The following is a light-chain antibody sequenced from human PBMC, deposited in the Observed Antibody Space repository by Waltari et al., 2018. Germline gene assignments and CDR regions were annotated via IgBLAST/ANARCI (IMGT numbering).Light chain of an antibody. CDR2: DVT. V-gene: IGLV2-11*01. CDR3: CSFAAGDAYV. J-gene: IGLJ1*01. CDR1: SSDVGGYNY. Sequence: QSALTQPRSVSGSPGQSVAISCTGTSSDVGGYNYVSWYQQHPGKAPKPMVYDVTERPSGVPDRFSGSKSGNTASLTVSGLQAEDEADYYCCSFAAGDAYVFGTGTKVSVL.